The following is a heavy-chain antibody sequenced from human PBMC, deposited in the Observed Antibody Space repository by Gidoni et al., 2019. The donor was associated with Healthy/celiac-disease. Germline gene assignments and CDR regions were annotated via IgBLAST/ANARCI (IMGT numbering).Heavy chain of an antibody. V-gene: IGHV5-10-1*01. CDR3: AIPMVRGVISLDFDY. D-gene: IGHD3-10*01. Sequence: EVQLVQSGAEVKKPGESRRISCKGSGYSLTSYWISWVRQMPGKGLEWMGRIDPSDSYTNYSPSFQGHVTISADKSISTAYLQWSSLKASDTAMYYCAIPMVRGVISLDFDYWGQGTLVTVSS. J-gene: IGHJ4*02. CDR2: IDPSDSYT. CDR1: GYSLTSYW.